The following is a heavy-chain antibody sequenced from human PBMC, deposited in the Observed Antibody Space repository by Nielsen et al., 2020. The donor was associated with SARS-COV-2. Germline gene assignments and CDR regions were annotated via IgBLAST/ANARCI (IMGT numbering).Heavy chain of an antibody. CDR3: AREDRTDWYGVDY. D-gene: IGHD3-9*01. CDR1: GFTFDNYA. V-gene: IGHV3-30*03. J-gene: IGHJ4*02. Sequence: GESLRISCAASGFTFDNYAMTWVRQAPGKGLEWVTVISFDGLYKQYSDSVKGRFSISRDNSQNTVSLHMDRLRSEDTALYYCAREDRTDWYGVDYWGQGTLVTVAS. CDR2: ISFDGLYK.